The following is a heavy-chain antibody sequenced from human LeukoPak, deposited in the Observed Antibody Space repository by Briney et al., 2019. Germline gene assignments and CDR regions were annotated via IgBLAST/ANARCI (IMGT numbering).Heavy chain of an antibody. Sequence: ASVKVSCKASGYXFTGYYIHWVRQAPGQGLEWMGWVNPNDGGTNYAQKFQGRVTMTWDTSITTAYMELSSLTSDDTAVYYCARDCGSDCSQAFDIWGQGAMVTVSS. CDR1: GYXFTGYY. D-gene: IGHD2-21*02. CDR3: ARDCGSDCSQAFDI. V-gene: IGHV1-2*02. CDR2: VNPNDGGT. J-gene: IGHJ3*02.